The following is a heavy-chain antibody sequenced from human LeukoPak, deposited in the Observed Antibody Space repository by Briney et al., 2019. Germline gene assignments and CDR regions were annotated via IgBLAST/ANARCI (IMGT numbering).Heavy chain of an antibody. V-gene: IGHV3-30-3*01. CDR2: ISYDGSNK. D-gene: IGHD2/OR15-2a*01. Sequence: GGSLRLSCAASGFTFNTYAIHWVRQAPGKGLEWVAVISYDGSNKYYADSVKGRFTISRDNSKNTLYLQMNSLRAEDTAVYYCARDRSEYYYYAMDVWGQGTTVTVSS. J-gene: IGHJ6*02. CDR1: GFTFNTYA. CDR3: ARDRSEYYYYAMDV.